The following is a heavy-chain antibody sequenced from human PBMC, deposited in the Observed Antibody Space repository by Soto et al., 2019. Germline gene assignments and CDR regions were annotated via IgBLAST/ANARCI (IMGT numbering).Heavy chain of an antibody. Sequence: GGSLRLSCAASGFVFNNAWMNWVRQAPGKGLEWVGRIKSKTDGGTTDFEASVKDRFSISRDDSKNTLYLQINSLKTEDTAVSYCTSERPLGWGQGTMVTVSS. V-gene: IGHV3-15*07. J-gene: IGHJ3*01. CDR2: IKSKTDGGTT. CDR1: GFVFNNAW. CDR3: TSERPLG.